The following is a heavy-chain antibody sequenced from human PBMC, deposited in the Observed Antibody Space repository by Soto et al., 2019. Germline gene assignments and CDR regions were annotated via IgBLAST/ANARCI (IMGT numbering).Heavy chain of an antibody. J-gene: IGHJ6*04. CDR1: GGSFSGYY. CDR2: INHSGST. CDR3: GRGRLITAMFIGVYTSSVMEV. D-gene: IGHD5-18*01. Sequence: SETLSLTCAVYGGSFSGYYWSWIRQPPGKGLEWIGEINHSGSTNYNPSLKSRVTISVDTSKNQFSLKLSSVTAADTAVYYCGRGRLITAMFIGVYTSSVMEVWAKGPTVPVSS. V-gene: IGHV4-34*01.